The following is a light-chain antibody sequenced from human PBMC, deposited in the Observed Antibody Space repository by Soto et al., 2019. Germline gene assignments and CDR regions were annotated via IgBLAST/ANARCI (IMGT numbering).Light chain of an antibody. CDR1: SSNIGAGYA. Sequence: SVLTQPPSVSGAPGQRVTFSCTGSSSNIGAGYALHWYQRLPGTAPKLLIYDNTNRPSGVPERFSGSKSGTSASLAITGLQAEDEADYFCQSYYSSHYVFGTATKLTV. CDR3: QSYYSSHYV. CDR2: DNT. J-gene: IGLJ1*01. V-gene: IGLV1-40*01.